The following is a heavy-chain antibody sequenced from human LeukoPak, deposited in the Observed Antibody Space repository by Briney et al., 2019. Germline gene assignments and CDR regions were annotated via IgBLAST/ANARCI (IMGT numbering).Heavy chain of an antibody. D-gene: IGHD6-6*01. CDR3: AKTLGSSWLLDY. J-gene: IGHJ4*02. CDR1: GFTFSSYG. V-gene: IGHV3-23*01. CDR2: ISGGGGST. Sequence: GGSLRLSCAASGFTFSSYGMTWVRQPPGKGLEWVATISGGGGSTYYADSVKGRFTISRDNSKNTVYLQMNSLRAEDTAVYYCAKTLGSSWLLDYWGQGTLVTVSS.